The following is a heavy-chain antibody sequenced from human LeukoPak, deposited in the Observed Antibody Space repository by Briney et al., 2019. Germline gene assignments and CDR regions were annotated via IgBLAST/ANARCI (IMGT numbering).Heavy chain of an antibody. CDR3: ARRSQMATIDFDY. J-gene: IGHJ4*02. V-gene: IGHV5-51*01. Sequence: GESLKISCKGSGYSFTNYWIGWVRQMPGKGLERMGIIYPGDSDTRYSPSFQGQVTISADKSISTAYLQWSSLKASDTAMYYCARRSQMATIDFDYWGQGALVTVSS. CDR2: IYPGDSDT. CDR1: GYSFTNYW. D-gene: IGHD5-24*01.